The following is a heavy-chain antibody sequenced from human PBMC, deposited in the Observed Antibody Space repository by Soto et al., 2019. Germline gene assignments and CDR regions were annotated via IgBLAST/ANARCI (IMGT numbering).Heavy chain of an antibody. CDR1: GYTFTSYG. D-gene: IGHD3-22*01. CDR3: ARAVDYYDSSGYYTHEYFQH. V-gene: IGHV1-18*01. Sequence: QVQLVQSGAEVKKPGASVKVSCMASGYTFTSYGISWVRQAPGQGLEWMGWISAYNGNTNYAQKIQGRVTMTTDTSTSTAYMELRSLRSDDTAVYYCARAVDYYDSSGYYTHEYFQHWGQGTLVTVSS. CDR2: ISAYNGNT. J-gene: IGHJ1*01.